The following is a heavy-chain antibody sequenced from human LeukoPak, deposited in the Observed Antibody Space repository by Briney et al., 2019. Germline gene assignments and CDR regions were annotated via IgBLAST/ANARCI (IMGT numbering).Heavy chain of an antibody. CDR3: GKAAAGTI. V-gene: IGHV3-48*03. CDR2: ISSSGSTI. CDR1: GFTFTNYA. Sequence: PGGSLRLSCAASGFTFTNYAMTWVRQAPGKGLEWVSYISSSGSTIYYADPVKGRFTISRDNAKNSLYLQMKSLRAEDTAVYYCGKAAAGTIWGQGTLVTVSS. D-gene: IGHD6-13*01. J-gene: IGHJ4*02.